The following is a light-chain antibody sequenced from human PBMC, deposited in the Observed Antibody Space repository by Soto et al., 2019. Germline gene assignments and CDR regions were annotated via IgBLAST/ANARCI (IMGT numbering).Light chain of an antibody. CDR1: SGDVGGYKF. CDR3: SSFTTSRFYV. CDR2: EVS. J-gene: IGLJ1*01. V-gene: IGLV2-14*01. Sequence: QSVLTQPASVSGSPGQSITIYCTGTSGDVGGYKFVSWYQQHPGKAPKLMIYEVSNRPSGVSSRFSGSKSGNTASLTISGLQAEDEADYYCSSFTTSRFYVFGPGTKVTV.